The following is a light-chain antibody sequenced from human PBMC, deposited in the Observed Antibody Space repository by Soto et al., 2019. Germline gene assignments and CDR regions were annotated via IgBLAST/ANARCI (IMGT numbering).Light chain of an antibody. J-gene: IGLJ3*02. Sequence: QSALTQPRSVSGSPGQSVTISCTGTSSDVGGYNYVSWYQQHPGKAPKLMIYDVSKRPSGVPDRFSGSKSGNTASLTISGLQAEDEADYYCCSYAGSYTTNWVFGGGTKLTVL. CDR3: CSYAGSYTTNWV. CDR2: DVS. V-gene: IGLV2-11*01. CDR1: SSDVGGYNY.